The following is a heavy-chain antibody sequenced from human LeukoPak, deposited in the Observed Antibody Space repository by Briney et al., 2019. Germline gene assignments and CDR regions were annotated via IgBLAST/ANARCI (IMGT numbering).Heavy chain of an antibody. CDR1: GFTFSSYE. J-gene: IGHJ4*02. D-gene: IGHD3-10*01. CDR2: ISSSSSYI. CDR3: AKDLLKTYGSGSYYKGGFYFEY. V-gene: IGHV3-21*04. Sequence: PGESLRLSCAASGFTFSSYEMNWVRQAPGKGLEWVSSISSSSSYIYYADSVKGRFTISRDNAKNSLYLQMNSLRAEDTAVYYCAKDLLKTYGSGSYYKGGFYFEYWGREPWSLSPQ.